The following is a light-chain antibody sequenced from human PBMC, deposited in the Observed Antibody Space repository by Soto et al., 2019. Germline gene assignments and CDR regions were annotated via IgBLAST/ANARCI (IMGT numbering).Light chain of an antibody. J-gene: IGKJ1*01. CDR3: QQYNSYSRT. Sequence: DIQMTQSPSTLSASVGDRVTITCRASQSINTWLAWYQQKPGKAPNLLIFKASSLESGVPSRFSGSGSGTEVTLTINSLQPDDFATYYCQQYNSYSRTFGQGTKVEIK. CDR2: KAS. CDR1: QSINTW. V-gene: IGKV1-5*03.